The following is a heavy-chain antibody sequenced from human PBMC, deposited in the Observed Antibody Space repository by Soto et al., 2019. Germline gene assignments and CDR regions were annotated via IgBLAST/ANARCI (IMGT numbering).Heavy chain of an antibody. CDR1: GFTFSGYS. CDR3: ARKGPDYYDSSGFFDC. CDR2: ISGSSSYI. J-gene: IGHJ4*02. D-gene: IGHD3-22*01. Sequence: NPGGSLRLSCGASGFTFSGYSITWVRQAPGKGLEWVSSISGSSSYIYYADSVKGRFTISRDNAKNSLYLQMNSLRAEDTAVYYCARKGPDYYDSSGFFDCWGQGTPVTVSS. V-gene: IGHV3-21*01.